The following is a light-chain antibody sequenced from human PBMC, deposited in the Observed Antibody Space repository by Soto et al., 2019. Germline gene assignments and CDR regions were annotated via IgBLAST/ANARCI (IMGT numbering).Light chain of an antibody. V-gene: IGLV2-11*01. Sequence: QSVLTQPRSVSGSPGQSVTISCAGTSSDVGACNYVSWYQHHPGKAPKLIIYDVSKRPSGVPDRFSASKSGNTASLTISGLQAEDEADYYCCSCAGSYTWVFGGGTQLTVL. CDR1: SSDVGACNY. J-gene: IGLJ3*02. CDR2: DVS. CDR3: CSCAGSYTWV.